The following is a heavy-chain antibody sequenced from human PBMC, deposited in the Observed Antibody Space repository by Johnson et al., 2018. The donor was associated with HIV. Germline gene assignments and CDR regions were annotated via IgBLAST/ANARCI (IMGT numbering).Heavy chain of an antibody. D-gene: IGHD6-13*01. CDR1: GFTFSSYA. CDR3: AKDQWGSSWTNDAFDI. V-gene: IGHV3-33*06. Sequence: QMLLVESGGGLVQPGGSLRLSCAASGFTFSSYAMHWVRQAPGKGLEWVAVMWYDGSNRYYADSVKGRFTISRDNSKNTLYLQMNSLRAEDTAVNYCAKDQWGSSWTNDAFDIWGQGTMVTVSS. CDR2: MWYDGSNR. J-gene: IGHJ3*02.